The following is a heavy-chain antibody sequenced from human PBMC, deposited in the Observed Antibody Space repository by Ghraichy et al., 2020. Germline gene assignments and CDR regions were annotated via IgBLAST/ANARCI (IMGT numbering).Heavy chain of an antibody. V-gene: IGHV3-7*01. Sequence: GGSLRLSCAASGLTFSSYWMSWVRQAPGKGLEWVANIKQDGSEKYYVDSVKGRFTISRDNAKNSLYLQMNSRRAEDTAVYYCARDGIVPAAIPGDYYYYYGMDVWGQGTTVTVSS. CDR1: GLTFSSYW. J-gene: IGHJ6*02. CDR2: IKQDGSEK. D-gene: IGHD2-2*02. CDR3: ARDGIVPAAIPGDYYYYYGMDV.